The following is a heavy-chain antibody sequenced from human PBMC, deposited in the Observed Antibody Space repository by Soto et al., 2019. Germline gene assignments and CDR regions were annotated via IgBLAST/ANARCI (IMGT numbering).Heavy chain of an antibody. V-gene: IGHV1-69*13. CDR2: IIPIFGTA. CDR1: GGTFSSYA. J-gene: IGHJ6*02. CDR3: ARDLNGSSGNNYYYYGMDV. D-gene: IGHD3-22*01. Sequence: SVKVSCKASGGTFSSYAISWVRQAPGQGLEWMGGIIPIFGTANYAQKFQGRVTITADESTSTAYMELSSLRSEDTAVYYCARDLNGSSGNNYYYYGMDVWGQGTTVTVSS.